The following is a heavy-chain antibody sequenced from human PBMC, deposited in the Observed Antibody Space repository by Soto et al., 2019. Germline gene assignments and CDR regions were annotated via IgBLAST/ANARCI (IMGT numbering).Heavy chain of an antibody. V-gene: IGHV4-59*01. CDR2: IYYSGST. Sequence: SETLSVTCTVSGGSISSYYWSWIRQPPGKGLEWIGYIYYSGSTNYNPSLKSRVTISVDTSKNQFSLKLSSVTAADTAVYYCARVKGLTIFGVVIIDWFDPWGQGTLVTVSS. J-gene: IGHJ5*02. CDR3: ARVKGLTIFGVVIIDWFDP. D-gene: IGHD3-3*01. CDR1: GGSISSYY.